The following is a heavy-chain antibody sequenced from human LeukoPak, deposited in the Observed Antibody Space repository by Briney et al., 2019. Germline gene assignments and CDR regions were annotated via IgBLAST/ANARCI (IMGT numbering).Heavy chain of an antibody. V-gene: IGHV1-69*05. CDR1: GGTFSSLV. Sequence: GASVKVSCKASGGTFSSLVFSWVRQAPGQGLEYMGGITPSFAAPNYAQKFQGRVTIGTDESTSTDYMELSSLRLEDTAVYYCAAYYYDSSGYYRHDAFDIWGQGTMVTVSS. J-gene: IGHJ3*02. D-gene: IGHD3-22*01. CDR3: AAYYYDSSGYYRHDAFDI. CDR2: ITPSFAAP.